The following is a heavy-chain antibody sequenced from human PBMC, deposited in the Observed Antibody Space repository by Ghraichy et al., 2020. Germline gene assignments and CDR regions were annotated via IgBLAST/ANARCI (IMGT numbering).Heavy chain of an antibody. V-gene: IGHV3-48*02. CDR3: ARDSPLEDEGAAAGDSY. J-gene: IGHJ4*02. D-gene: IGHD6-13*01. Sequence: GSLRLSCAASGFTFSSYSMNWVRQAPGKGLEWVSYISSSSSTIYYADSVKGRFTISRDNAKNSLYLQMNSLRDEDTAVYYCARDSPLEDEGAAAGDSYWGQGTLVTVSS. CDR1: GFTFSSYS. CDR2: ISSSSSTI.